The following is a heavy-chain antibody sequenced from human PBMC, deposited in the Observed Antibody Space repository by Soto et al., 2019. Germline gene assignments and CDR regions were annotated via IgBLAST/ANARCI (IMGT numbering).Heavy chain of an antibody. J-gene: IGHJ4*02. CDR2: ISYDGNNK. CDR3: ARYHWNCGNDY. Sequence: QEHLVESGGGVVQPGRSLRLSCAASGFSFTNYGMHWVRQAPGKGLEWVAVISYDGNNKHYADSVKGRFTISRDTSNNTVSLQMYSLRPEDTAVYYCARYHWNCGNDYWGQGTLVTVSS. D-gene: IGHD1-7*01. CDR1: GFSFTNYG. V-gene: IGHV3-30*03.